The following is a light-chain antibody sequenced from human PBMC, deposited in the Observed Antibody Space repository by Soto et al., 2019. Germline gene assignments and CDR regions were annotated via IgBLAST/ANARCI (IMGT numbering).Light chain of an antibody. CDR1: QILLHSNGYTY. V-gene: IGKV2-28*01. CDR2: LGS. CDR3: MQTLLTWT. Sequence: DMVMTQSPLSLPVTPGEPASISCSSSQILLHSNGYTYLDWYLQRPGQSPQLLIYLGSYRASGVPDRFSGSGSGTDFTLKISRVEAGDVGVYYCMQTLLTWTFGQGTKVDIK. J-gene: IGKJ1*01.